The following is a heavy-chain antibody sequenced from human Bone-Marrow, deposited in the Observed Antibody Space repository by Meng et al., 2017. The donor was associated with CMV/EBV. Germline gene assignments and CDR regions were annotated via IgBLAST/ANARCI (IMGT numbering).Heavy chain of an antibody. CDR3: TRRNTSGYSDY. CDR2: TRDKGDSYTT. J-gene: IGHJ4*02. D-gene: IGHD3-22*01. CDR1: GFTLSDHY. Sequence: GESLKISCAASGFTLSDHYMDWVRQAPGKGLEWVGRTRDKGDSYTTEYAASVKGRFTISRDDSKNSLHLQMNSLKTEDTALYYCTRRNTSGYSDYWGQGTLVTVSS. V-gene: IGHV3-72*01.